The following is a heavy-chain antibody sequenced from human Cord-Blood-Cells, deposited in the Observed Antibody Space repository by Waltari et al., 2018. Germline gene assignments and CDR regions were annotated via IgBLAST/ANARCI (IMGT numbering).Heavy chain of an antibody. D-gene: IGHD3-10*01. Sequence: QVQLVQSGAEVKKPGSSVKVSCKASGGTFSSYAISWVRQAPGQGLEWMGGIIPILGIANYAHKFQGRVTITADKSTSTAYMELSSLRSEDTAVYYCARDYYGSGSYAFDIWGQGTMVTVSS. V-gene: IGHV1-69*10. CDR3: ARDYYGSGSYAFDI. J-gene: IGHJ3*02. CDR2: IIPILGIA. CDR1: GGTFSSYA.